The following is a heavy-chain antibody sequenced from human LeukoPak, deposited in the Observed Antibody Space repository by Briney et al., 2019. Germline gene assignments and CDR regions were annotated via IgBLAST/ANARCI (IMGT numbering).Heavy chain of an antibody. CDR2: ISCSGSTI. J-gene: IGHJ3*02. V-gene: IGHV3-48*03. CDR1: GFTFSSYE. D-gene: IGHD2-21*02. CDR3: AKDRIPYCGGDCPDAFDI. Sequence: PGGSLRLSCAASGFTFSSYEMNWVRQAPGKGLEWVSYISCSGSTIYYADSVKGRFTISRDNSKNTLYLQMNSLRAEDTAVYYCAKDRIPYCGGDCPDAFDIWGQGTMVTVSS.